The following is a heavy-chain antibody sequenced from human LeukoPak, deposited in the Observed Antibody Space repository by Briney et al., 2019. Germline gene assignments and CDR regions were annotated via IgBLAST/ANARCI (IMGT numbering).Heavy chain of an antibody. J-gene: IGHJ4*02. D-gene: IGHD5-18*01. CDR2: ISGSGYYS. CDR1: EFTFDNYA. Sequence: GGSLRLSCAASEFTFDNYAMSWVRQAPGKGLEWVSVISGSGYYSYYADSVKGRFTVSRDNSKTTLYLQMNSLRADDTAVYYCAKDRGYSYGISEYWGQGTLVTVSS. V-gene: IGHV3-23*01. CDR3: AKDRGYSYGISEY.